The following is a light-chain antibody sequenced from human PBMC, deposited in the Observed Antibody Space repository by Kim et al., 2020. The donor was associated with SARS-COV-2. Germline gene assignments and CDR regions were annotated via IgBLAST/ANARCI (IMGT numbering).Light chain of an antibody. V-gene: IGKV3-15*01. CDR3: QQYNNLIT. J-gene: IGKJ4*01. CDR2: GAS. CDR1: QSVSSN. Sequence: SVSPGESATLSCRASQSVSSNLAWYQQKPGQAPRLLIYGASTRATGFPARFSGSGSGTEFTLTISSLQSEDFAVYYCQQYNNLITFGGGTKVEIK.